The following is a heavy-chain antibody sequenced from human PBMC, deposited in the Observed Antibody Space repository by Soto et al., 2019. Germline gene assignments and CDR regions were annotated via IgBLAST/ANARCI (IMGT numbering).Heavy chain of an antibody. CDR1: GGSISSSSYY. CDR3: VRHDPSVTKLVY. CDR2: IYYSGST. D-gene: IGHD4-17*01. Sequence: PSETLSLTCTVSGGSISSSSYYWGWIRQPPGKGLEWIGSIYYSGSTYYNPSLKSRVTISVDTSKNQFSLKLSSVTAADTAVYYCVRHDPSVTKLVYRGPGTLVNVSS. J-gene: IGHJ4*02. V-gene: IGHV4-39*01.